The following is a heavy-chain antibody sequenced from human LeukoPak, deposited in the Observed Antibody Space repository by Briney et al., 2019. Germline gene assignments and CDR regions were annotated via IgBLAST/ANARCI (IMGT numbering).Heavy chain of an antibody. CDR2: INSDGSST. Sequence: QPGGSLRLSCAASGFTFSSYWVHWVRQAPGKGLVWVSRINSDGSSTSYADSVKGRFTISRDNAKNTLYLQMNSLRAEDTAVYYCARDLLSSGWYAVDYWGQGTLVTVFS. CDR3: ARDLLSSGWYAVDY. J-gene: IGHJ4*02. V-gene: IGHV3-74*01. CDR1: GFTFSSYW. D-gene: IGHD6-19*01.